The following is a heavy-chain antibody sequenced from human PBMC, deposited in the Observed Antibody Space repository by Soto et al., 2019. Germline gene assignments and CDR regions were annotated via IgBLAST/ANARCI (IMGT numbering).Heavy chain of an antibody. J-gene: IGHJ6*02. D-gene: IGHD6-6*01. CDR3: ARSMYSTSAQLYYGMDV. Sequence: SSETLSLTCAVSGYSIRSGYFWGWIRQPPGKGLEWIGSMYHSGITYYNLSLKSRVTISVDTSKNQLSLKLSSATAADTAVYYCARSMYSTSAQLYYGMDVWGQGTTVTVSS. CDR2: MYHSGIT. V-gene: IGHV4-38-2*01. CDR1: GYSIRSGYF.